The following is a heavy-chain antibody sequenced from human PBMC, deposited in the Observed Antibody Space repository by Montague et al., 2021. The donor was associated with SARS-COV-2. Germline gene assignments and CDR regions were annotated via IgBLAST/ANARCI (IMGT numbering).Heavy chain of an antibody. CDR2: IQTSGTS. CDR1: GDSMTSGSHF. CDR3: ARDRPESWRISPGLAGLFATVVHSASGMDV. V-gene: IGHV4-61*09. J-gene: IGHJ6*02. D-gene: IGHD3-22*01. Sequence: TLSLTCTVSGDSMTSGSHFWTWIRQPAGKGLEWIGHIQTSGTSNYNPSLRGRITLSIDTSRNQFSLELRSVTAADTAVYYCARDRPESWRISPGLAGLFATVVHSASGMDVWGRGTTVIVS.